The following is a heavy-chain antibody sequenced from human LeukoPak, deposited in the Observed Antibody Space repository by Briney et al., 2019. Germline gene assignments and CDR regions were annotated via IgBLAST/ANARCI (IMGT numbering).Heavy chain of an antibody. Sequence: LETLSLTCTVSGGSISSYYWSWIRQPPGKGLEWIGYIYYSGSTNYNPSLKSRVTISVDTSKNQFSLKLSSVTAADTAVYYCARGSGGGYCSSTSCYYFDYWGQGTLVTVSS. CDR1: GGSISSYY. J-gene: IGHJ4*02. V-gene: IGHV4-59*08. CDR3: ARGSGGGYCSSTSCYYFDY. D-gene: IGHD2-2*01. CDR2: IYYSGST.